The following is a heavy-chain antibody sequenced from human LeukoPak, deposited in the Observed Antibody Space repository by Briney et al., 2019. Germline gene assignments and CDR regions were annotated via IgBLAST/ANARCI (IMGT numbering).Heavy chain of an antibody. D-gene: IGHD5-24*01. CDR3: AREVPQDGYNKGWFDP. CDR1: GGTFSSHA. V-gene: IGHV1-69*13. Sequence: SVKVSCKASGGTFSSHAISWVRQAPGQGLEWMGGIIPIFGTANYAQKFQGRVTITADESTSTAYMELSSLRSEDTAVYYCAREVPQDGYNKGWFDPWGQGTLVTVSS. CDR2: IIPIFGTA. J-gene: IGHJ5*02.